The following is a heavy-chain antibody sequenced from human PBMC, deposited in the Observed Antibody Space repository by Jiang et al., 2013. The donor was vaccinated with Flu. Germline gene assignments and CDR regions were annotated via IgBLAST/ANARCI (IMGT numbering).Heavy chain of an antibody. CDR1: GGTFSSFT. CDR3: ARDGGYCPGSRCYSFDY. CDR2: ITPIFDST. V-gene: IGHV1-69*01. J-gene: IGHJ4*02. D-gene: IGHD2-8*02. Sequence: SGAEVKKPGSSVKVSCKASGGTFSSFTINWVRQAPGQGLEWMGGITPIFDSTNYAQKFQGRLTISADESTFTVYMDLSSLRSDDTAVYYCARDGGYCPGSRCYSFDYWGLG.